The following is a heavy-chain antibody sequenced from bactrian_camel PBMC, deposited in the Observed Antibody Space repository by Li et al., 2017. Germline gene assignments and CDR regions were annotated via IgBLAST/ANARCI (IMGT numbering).Heavy chain of an antibody. CDR1: GLTFSSIW. D-gene: IGHD1*01. J-gene: IGHJ6*01. V-gene: IGHV3S1*01. CDR2: INSGGDST. Sequence: QVQLVESGGGLVQPGGSLRLSCAASGLTFSSIWMYWVRQAPGKGLEWVAVINSGGDSTYYADSVKGRSTISRDNAKNTLYLQMDRLKPEDTAMYYCAARSVGWCPLFEHWLGKRAYTPGGYFASWGQGTQVTVS. CDR3: AARSVGWCPLFEHWLGKRAYTPGGYFAS.